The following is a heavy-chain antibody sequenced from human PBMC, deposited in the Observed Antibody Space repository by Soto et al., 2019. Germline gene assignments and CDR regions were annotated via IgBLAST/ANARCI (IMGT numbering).Heavy chain of an antibody. CDR1: GVTSDTFSTSW. Sequence: GGSLRLSCVGSGVTSDTFSTSWMHWVRQVPGKGLAWVSRINPDGSSTAYADSVNGRFAISRENAKNTLYLQMNSLGVEDTAIYYCIRYAAVSHWSQGTLVTVSS. CDR2: INPDGSST. D-gene: IGHD2-8*01. J-gene: IGHJ4*02. V-gene: IGHV3-74*01. CDR3: IRYAAVSH.